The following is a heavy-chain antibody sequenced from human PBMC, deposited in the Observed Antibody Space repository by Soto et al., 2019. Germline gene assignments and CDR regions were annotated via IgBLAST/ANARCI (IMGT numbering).Heavy chain of an antibody. CDR2: IYSGGST. V-gene: IGHV3-53*01. CDR3: ARDQTGSGWYFH. Sequence: GGSLRLSCAASGFTVSSNYMSWVRQAPGKGLEWVSVIYSGGSTYYADSVKGRFTISRDNSKNTLYLQMNSLRAEDTAVYYCARDQTGSGWYFHWGQGTLVTVSS. D-gene: IGHD6-19*01. CDR1: GFTVSSNY. J-gene: IGHJ4*02.